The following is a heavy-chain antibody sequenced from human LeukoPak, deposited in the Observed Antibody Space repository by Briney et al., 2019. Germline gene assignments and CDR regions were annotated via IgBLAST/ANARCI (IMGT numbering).Heavy chain of an antibody. J-gene: IGHJ4*02. D-gene: IGHD6-19*01. CDR1: GGSISSYY. Sequence: PSETLSLTCTVSGGSISSYYWSWIRQPAGKGLEWIGRIYTSRSTNYNPSLTSRVTMSVDTSKNQFSLKLSSVTAADTAVYYCARDLVEFGQWLGDYFDYWGQGTLVTVSS. V-gene: IGHV4-4*07. CDR3: ARDLVEFGQWLGDYFDY. CDR2: IYTSRST.